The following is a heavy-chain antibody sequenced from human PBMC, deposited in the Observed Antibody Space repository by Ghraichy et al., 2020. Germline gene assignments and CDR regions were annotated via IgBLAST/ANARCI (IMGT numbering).Heavy chain of an antibody. CDR3: AKWAGTAVGFNYWYFDF. D-gene: IGHD6-19*01. CDR1: SGSFSSFP. CDR2: VDHTGST. J-gene: IGHJ2*01. Sequence: SETLSLTCTVYSGSFSSFPWSWIRQPPGEGLEWIGEVDHTGSTTYNPSLNSRVTISVDTSKNQISLKLTSVTAADTAVYYCAKWAGTAVGFNYWYFDFWGRGTLVTVSS. V-gene: IGHV4-34*01.